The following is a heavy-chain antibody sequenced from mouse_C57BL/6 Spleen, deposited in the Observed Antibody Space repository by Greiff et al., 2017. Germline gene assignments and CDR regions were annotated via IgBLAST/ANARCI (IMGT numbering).Heavy chain of an antibody. CDR3: ARDGHYFDY. Sequence: DVKLQESGPGLVKPSQSLSLTCSVTGYSITSGYYWNWIRQPPGNNLEWMGYLSYDGSNNYNPSLKNRISITRDTSKNQFFLKLNSVTTEDTATYYCARDGHYFDYWGQGTTLTVSS. V-gene: IGHV3-6*01. J-gene: IGHJ2*01. CDR1: GYSITSGYY. CDR2: LSYDGSN.